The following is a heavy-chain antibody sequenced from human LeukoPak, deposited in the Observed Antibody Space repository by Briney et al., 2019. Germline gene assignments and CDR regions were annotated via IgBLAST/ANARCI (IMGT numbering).Heavy chain of an antibody. Sequence: PSETLSLTCTASGGSISSYYWSWIRQPPGKGLEWIGYIYYSGSTNYNPSLKSRVTISVDTSKNQFSLKLSSVTAADTAVYYCARAVQLWFGESYYFDYWGQGTLVTVSS. CDR2: IYYSGST. CDR1: GGSISSYY. CDR3: ARAVQLWFGESYYFDY. D-gene: IGHD3-10*01. J-gene: IGHJ4*02. V-gene: IGHV4-59*01.